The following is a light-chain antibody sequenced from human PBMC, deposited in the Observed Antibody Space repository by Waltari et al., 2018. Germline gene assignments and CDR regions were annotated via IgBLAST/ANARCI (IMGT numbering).Light chain of an antibody. CDR3: QQYDNWLGT. J-gene: IGKJ1*01. V-gene: IGKV3-15*01. CDR1: QSIRSN. Sequence: EIVMTQSPATLSVFPGERATLSCRASQSIRSNLAWYQHKPGQAPRLLIYGASTSATGIPARFSGSGSATEFTLTISSLQSEDFAVYFCQQYDNWLGTFGQGTKVEIK. CDR2: GAS.